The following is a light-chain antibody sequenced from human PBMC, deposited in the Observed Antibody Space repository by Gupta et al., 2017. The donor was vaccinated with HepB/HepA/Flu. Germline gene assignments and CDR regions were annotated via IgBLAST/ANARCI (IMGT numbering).Light chain of an antibody. V-gene: IGKV1-33*01. CDR2: DAS. Sequence: DIQMTQSPSSLSASIGDRVTITCQASQDITNYLSWYQQKPGKAPKLLIYDASNSETGVPPRFSGSGSGTDFTFTIISLQPEAIATYYCQQYTPLPFTFGPGTKVDF. CDR3: QQYTPLPFT. CDR1: QDITNY. J-gene: IGKJ3*01.